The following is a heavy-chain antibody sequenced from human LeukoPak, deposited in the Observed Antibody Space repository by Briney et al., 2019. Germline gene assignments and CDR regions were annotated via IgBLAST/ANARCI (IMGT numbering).Heavy chain of an antibody. J-gene: IGHJ6*03. V-gene: IGHV4-59*01. Sequence: SETLSLTCTVSGVSISGFYWSWIRQPPGRGLEWIGYMYYNGAADYNPSLKSRVPISVDTSKKQFSLKLSSVTAADTAVYYCARVPYPHYYSCIDVWGKGTTVTLSS. CDR3: ARVPYPHYYSCIDV. CDR1: GVSISGFY. CDR2: MYYNGAA.